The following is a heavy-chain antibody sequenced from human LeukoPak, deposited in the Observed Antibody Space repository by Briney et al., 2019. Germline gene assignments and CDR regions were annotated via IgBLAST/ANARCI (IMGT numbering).Heavy chain of an antibody. Sequence: GGSLRLSCAASGFTFSSYSMNWVRQAPGKGLEWVSSISSSSSYIYYADSVKGRFTISRDNAKNSLYLQMNSLRAEDAAVYYCARGHGRRWFDTWGQGTLVTVS. J-gene: IGHJ5*02. CDR3: ARGHGRRWFDT. CDR1: GFTFSSYS. CDR2: ISSSSSYI. V-gene: IGHV3-21*01.